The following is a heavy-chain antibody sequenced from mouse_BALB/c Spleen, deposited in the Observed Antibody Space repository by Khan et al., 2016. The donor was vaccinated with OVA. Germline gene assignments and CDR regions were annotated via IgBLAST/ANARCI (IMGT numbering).Heavy chain of an antibody. D-gene: IGHD2-14*01. Sequence: QVQLQQSGAELVRPGSSVKISCKASGYAFSNYWMNWVKQRPGQGLDWIGQIYPGDGDTNYNGKFKGKATLTADKSSSTAYMQLSSLTSEDSAVYFCARSGYDYFAYWGQGTLVTVSA. CDR2: IYPGDGDT. CDR3: ARSGYDYFAY. CDR1: GYAFSNYW. V-gene: IGHV1-80*01. J-gene: IGHJ3*01.